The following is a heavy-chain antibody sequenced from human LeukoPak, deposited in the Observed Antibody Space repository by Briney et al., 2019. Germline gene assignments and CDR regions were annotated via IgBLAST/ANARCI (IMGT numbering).Heavy chain of an antibody. CDR1: GFTVSNHC. D-gene: IGHD3-22*01. CDR2: ICSDGTK. J-gene: IGHJ4*02. CDR3: AREVEVVMGFDS. V-gene: IGHV3-74*01. Sequence: GGSLRLSCASSGFTVSNHCMHWVRQAPGKWLVWVSRICSDGTKYYADSVKGRFTISRDDAKNTPSLQMNSQRAEDTDAYFCAREVEVVMGFDSSGQGSLVTVSS.